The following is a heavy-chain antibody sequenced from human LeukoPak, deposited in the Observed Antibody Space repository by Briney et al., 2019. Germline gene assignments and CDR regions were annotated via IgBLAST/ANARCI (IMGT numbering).Heavy chain of an antibody. V-gene: IGHV4-34*01. CDR3: ARGALRYFDWLRGGRYYFDY. CDR1: GGSFSGYY. CDR2: INHSGST. Sequence: SETLSLTCAVYGGSFSGYYWSWIRQPPGKGLEWIGEINHSGSTNYNPSLKSRVTISVDTSKNQFSLKLSSVTAADTAVYYCARGALRYFDWLRGGRYYFDYWGQGTLVTVSS. J-gene: IGHJ4*02. D-gene: IGHD3-9*01.